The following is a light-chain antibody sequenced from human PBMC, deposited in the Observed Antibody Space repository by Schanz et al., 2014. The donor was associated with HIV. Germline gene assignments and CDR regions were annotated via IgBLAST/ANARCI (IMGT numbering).Light chain of an antibody. J-gene: IGLJ1*01. V-gene: IGLV1-44*01. CDR3: SSYTSSSTLYV. Sequence: QSVLTQPPSASGPPGQRVTISCSGSSSNIGSNTVNWYQQLPGTAPKLLIYRNNQRPSGVPDRFSGSKSGTSASLAISGLQAEDEADYYCSSYTSSSTLYVFGTGTKLTVL. CDR1: SSNIGSNT. CDR2: RNN.